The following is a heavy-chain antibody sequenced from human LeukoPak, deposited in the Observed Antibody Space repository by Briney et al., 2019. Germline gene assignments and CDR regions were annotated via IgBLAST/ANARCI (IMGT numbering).Heavy chain of an antibody. J-gene: IGHJ4*02. V-gene: IGHV3-30*03. CDR1: GFTFSSYG. CDR2: ISYDGSNK. Sequence: GRSLRLSCAASGFTFSSYGMHWVRQAPGKGLEWVAVISYDGSNKYYADSVKGRFTISRDNSKNTLYLQMNSLRAEDTAVYYCASQRGYRSGSYGPFDYWGQGTLVTVSS. D-gene: IGHD1-26*01. CDR3: ASQRGYRSGSYGPFDY.